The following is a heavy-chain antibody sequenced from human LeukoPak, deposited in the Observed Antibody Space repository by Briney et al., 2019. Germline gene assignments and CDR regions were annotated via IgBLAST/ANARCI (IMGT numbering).Heavy chain of an antibody. Sequence: SVNVSCKASGGTFTSYAISWVRQAPGQGLEWMGGIIPIFGTANYAQKFQGRVTITADESTSTAYMELSSLRSEDTAVYYCASGPYGSGSYLYYYYGMDVWGKGTTVTVSS. CDR1: GGTFTSYA. CDR3: ASGPYGSGSYLYYYYGMDV. V-gene: IGHV1-69*01. J-gene: IGHJ6*04. CDR2: IIPIFGTA. D-gene: IGHD3-10*01.